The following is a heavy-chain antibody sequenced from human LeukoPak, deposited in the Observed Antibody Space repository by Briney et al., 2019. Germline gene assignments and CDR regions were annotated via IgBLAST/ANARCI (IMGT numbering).Heavy chain of an antibody. Sequence: SVTVSCKASGGTFSSYAISWVRQAPGQGLEWMGGIIPIFGTANYAQKFQGRVTITADESTSTPYIERSSLRSEDTAVYYCARGARWLQLNDAFDIWGQGTMVTVSS. CDR1: GGTFSSYA. CDR2: IIPIFGTA. V-gene: IGHV1-69*01. CDR3: ARGARWLQLNDAFDI. J-gene: IGHJ3*02. D-gene: IGHD5-12*01.